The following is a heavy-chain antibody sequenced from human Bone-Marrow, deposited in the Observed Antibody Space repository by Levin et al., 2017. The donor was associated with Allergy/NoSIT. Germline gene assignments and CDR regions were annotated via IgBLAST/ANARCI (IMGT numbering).Heavy chain of an antibody. CDR1: GFPFSSYA. CDR3: AKAGVIGGYALAVRLNWFDP. J-gene: IGHJ5*02. Sequence: GSLRLSCAASGFPFSSYAMHWVRQSPGKGLEWVSGLSGSDDTAYYADSVKGRFIISRDNSKNTLYLEMNSLRADDTAIYYCAKAGVIGGYALAVRLNWFDPWGQGALVTVSS. D-gene: IGHD3-16*02. V-gene: IGHV3-23*01. CDR2: LSGSDDTA.